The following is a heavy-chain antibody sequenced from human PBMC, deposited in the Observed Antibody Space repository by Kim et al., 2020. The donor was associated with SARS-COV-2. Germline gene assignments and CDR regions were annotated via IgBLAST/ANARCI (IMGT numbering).Heavy chain of an antibody. CDR2: IGNHGSGI. V-gene: IGHV3-48*04. D-gene: IGHD1-26*01. J-gene: IGHJ4*02. CDR3: ARDGRVSGLFDY. Sequence: GGSLRLSCVGYGFEFGYWSMSWVHQAPGKGLEWVSYIGNHGSGIYYADSVKGRFTISRDTAKNEVFLQMTSLRVEDTAVYYCARDGRVSGLFDYWGQGTLVTVSS. CDR1: GFEFGYWS.